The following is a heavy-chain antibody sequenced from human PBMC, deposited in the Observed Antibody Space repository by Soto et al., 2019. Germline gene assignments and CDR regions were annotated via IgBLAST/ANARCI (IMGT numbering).Heavy chain of an antibody. Sequence: ASVKVSCKASGYTFTSYDIDWVRQATGQGVEWMGRMNPNGGNTGYAQKFQGRVTMTRDTSTSTVYMELSSLRSEDTAVYYCARQIITMVRGVKTHAFDIWGQGTMVTVSS. CDR2: MNPNGGNT. V-gene: IGHV1-8*01. CDR1: GYTFTSYD. J-gene: IGHJ3*02. D-gene: IGHD3-10*01. CDR3: ARQIITMVRGVKTHAFDI.